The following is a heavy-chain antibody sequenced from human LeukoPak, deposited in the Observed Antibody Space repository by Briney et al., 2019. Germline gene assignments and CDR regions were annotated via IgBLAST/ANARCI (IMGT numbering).Heavy chain of an antibody. CDR2: INSDGSST. J-gene: IGHJ4*02. CDR1: GFTFSSYW. V-gene: IGHV3-74*01. D-gene: IGHD5-24*01. CDR3: ARGDGYNAEFDY. Sequence: GGSLRLSCAASGFTFSSYWMHWVRQAPGKGLVWVSRINSDGSSTSYADSVKGRFTVSRDNAKNTLYLQMNSLRAEDTAVYYCARGDGYNAEFDYWGQGTLVTVSS.